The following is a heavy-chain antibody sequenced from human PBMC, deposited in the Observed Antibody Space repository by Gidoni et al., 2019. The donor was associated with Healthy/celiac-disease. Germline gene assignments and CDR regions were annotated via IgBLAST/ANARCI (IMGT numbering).Heavy chain of an antibody. D-gene: IGHD1-26*01. V-gene: IGHV3-33*01. CDR1: GFTFSSYG. CDR2: IWYDGSNK. CDR3: ARDYLNSAPIGD. Sequence: QVQLVESGGGVVQPGRSLGLSCAASGFTFSSYGMHWVRQAPGKGLEWVAVIWYDGSNKYYADSVKGRFTISRDNSKNTLYLQMNSLRAEDTAVYYCARDYLNSAPIGDWGQGTLVTVSS. J-gene: IGHJ4*02.